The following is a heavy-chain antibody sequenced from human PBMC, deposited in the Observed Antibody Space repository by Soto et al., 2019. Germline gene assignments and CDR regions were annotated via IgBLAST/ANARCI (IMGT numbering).Heavy chain of an antibody. CDR2: ICHSGST. J-gene: IGHJ4*02. CDR3: ARIAAAVTNFDY. CDR1: GGSISSSNW. V-gene: IGHV4-4*02. D-gene: IGHD6-13*01. Sequence: QVQLQASGPGLVKPSGTLSLTCAVSGGSISSSNWWSWVRQPPGKGLEWIAEICHSGSTNYNPSLTRRVTLSVDKSTSQFSLKLSSVTAADTAVYYCARIAAAVTNFDYLGQGTLVTRSS.